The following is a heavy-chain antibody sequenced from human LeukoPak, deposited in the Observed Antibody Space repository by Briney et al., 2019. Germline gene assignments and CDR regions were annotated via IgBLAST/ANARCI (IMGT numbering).Heavy chain of an antibody. CDR2: IYYSGSA. CDR1: GGSISTYY. CDR3: ARTRAYGGRPDY. V-gene: IGHV4-59*01. J-gene: IGHJ4*02. Sequence: SETLSLTCTVSGGSISTYYWSWIRQPPGKGLEWLGYIYYSGSATYNPSLKSRVTISVDTSKNQFSLKLTSVTAADTAVYYCARTRAYGGRPDYWGQGTLVTVSS. D-gene: IGHD4-23*01.